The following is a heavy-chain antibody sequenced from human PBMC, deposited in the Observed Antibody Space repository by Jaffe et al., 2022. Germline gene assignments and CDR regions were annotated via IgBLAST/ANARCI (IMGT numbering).Heavy chain of an antibody. V-gene: IGHV4-34*01. CDR2: INHSGST. D-gene: IGHD6-13*01. CDR3: ARGLGSSWYEVGDSRKNDY. J-gene: IGHJ4*02. Sequence: QVQLQQWGAGLLKPSETLSLTCAVYGGSFSGYYWSWIRQPPGKGLEWIGEINHSGSTNYNPSLKSRVTISVDTSKNQFSLKLSSVTAADTAVYYCARGLGSSWYEVGDSRKNDYWGQGTLVTVSS. CDR1: GGSFSGYY.